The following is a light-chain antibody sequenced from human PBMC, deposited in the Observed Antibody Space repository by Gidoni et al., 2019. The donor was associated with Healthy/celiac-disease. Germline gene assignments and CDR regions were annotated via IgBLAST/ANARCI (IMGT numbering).Light chain of an antibody. J-gene: IGKJ3*01. V-gene: IGKV1-5*01. CDR1: QSISSW. Sequence: DIQMTTSPSTLSASVGDRVTITCRASQSISSWLAWYQQKPGKAPKLLIYDASSLESGVPSRFSGSGSGTEFTLTISSLQPDDFATYYCQQYNSYSFTFGPGTKVDIK. CDR2: DAS. CDR3: QQYNSYSFT.